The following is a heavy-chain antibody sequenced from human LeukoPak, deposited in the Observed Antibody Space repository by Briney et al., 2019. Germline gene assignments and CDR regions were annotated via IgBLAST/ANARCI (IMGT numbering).Heavy chain of an antibody. Sequence: SQTLSLTCAISGDSVSSNSAAWNWIRQSPSRGLEWLGRTYYRSKWYNDYAVSVKSRITINPDTSKNQFSLRLNSVTPEDTAVYYCARGTAYYYDSSGYYDFDYWGQGTLVTVSS. J-gene: IGHJ4*02. V-gene: IGHV6-1*01. CDR2: TYYRSKWYN. D-gene: IGHD3-22*01. CDR3: ARGTAYYYDSSGYYDFDY. CDR1: GDSVSSNSAA.